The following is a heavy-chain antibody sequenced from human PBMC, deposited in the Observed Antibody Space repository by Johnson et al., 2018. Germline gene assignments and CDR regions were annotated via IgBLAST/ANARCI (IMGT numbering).Heavy chain of an antibody. V-gene: IGHV1-2*02. D-gene: IGHD3-3*01. Sequence: QVQLVQSGAEVKKPGASVKVSCKASGYTFTGYYMHWVRQAPGQGLEWMGWINPNSGGTNYAQKFQGRVTMTRDTSISTAYMELSRLRSDDTAVYYWARDTKHYYDYYGMDGWGQGTTVTVSS. CDR1: GYTFTGYY. CDR3: ARDTKHYYDYYGMDG. J-gene: IGHJ6*02. CDR2: INPNSGGT.